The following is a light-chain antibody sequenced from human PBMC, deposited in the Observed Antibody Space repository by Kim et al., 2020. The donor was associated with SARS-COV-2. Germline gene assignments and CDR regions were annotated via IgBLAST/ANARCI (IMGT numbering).Light chain of an antibody. J-gene: IGLJ2*01. CDR1: VLAKKD. V-gene: IGLV3-27*01. CDR2: KDR. Sequence: SVSPGQTARITCSGDVLAKKDARWFQRKPGQAPVLVIYKDRERPSGIPERFSGSTSGSTVTLTISGAQVEDEADYYCYSAADSNLVFGGGTQLTVL. CDR3: YSAADSNLV.